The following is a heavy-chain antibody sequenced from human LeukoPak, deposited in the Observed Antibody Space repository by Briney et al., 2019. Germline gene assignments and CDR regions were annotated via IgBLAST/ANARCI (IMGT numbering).Heavy chain of an antibody. CDR2: IYYSGST. D-gene: IGHD1-26*01. Sequence: SETLSLTCTVSGGSISSSSYYWGWIRQPPGKGLEWIGSIYYSGSTYYNPSLKSRVTISVDTSKNQFSLKLSSVTAADTALYYCARGATMSANWFDPWGQGTLVTVSS. J-gene: IGHJ5*02. CDR3: ARGATMSANWFDP. V-gene: IGHV4-39*07. CDR1: GGSISSSSYY.